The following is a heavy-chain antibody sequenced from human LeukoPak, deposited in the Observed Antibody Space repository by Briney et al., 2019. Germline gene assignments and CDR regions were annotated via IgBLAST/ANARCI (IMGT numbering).Heavy chain of an antibody. CDR1: GGSISSYY. CDR3: ARRGLNNWFDP. Sequence: SETLSLTCTVSGGSISSYYWSWIRQPPGKGLEWIGYIYYSGSTNYNPSLKSRVTISVDTSKNQFSLKLSSVTAADTAVYYCARRGLNNWFDPWGQGTLVTVSS. J-gene: IGHJ5*02. V-gene: IGHV4-59*08. CDR2: IYYSGST.